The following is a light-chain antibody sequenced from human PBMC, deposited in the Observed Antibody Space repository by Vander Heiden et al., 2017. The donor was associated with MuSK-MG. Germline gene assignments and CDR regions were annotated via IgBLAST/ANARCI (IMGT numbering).Light chain of an antibody. CDR3: KNWNSGVVI. J-gene: IGLJ2*01. Sequence: QAVLTQPSSLSASPGASASLTCTLRSGINVGTYRISWYKKKSGSPPQYLLRYKLVADNLRGLGAPSRFSGSKDASATAGILVMSGVQAEDEYYYYSKNWNSGVVIFGGGTKLTVL. CDR1: SGINVGTYR. CDR2: YKLVADN. V-gene: IGLV5-45*03.